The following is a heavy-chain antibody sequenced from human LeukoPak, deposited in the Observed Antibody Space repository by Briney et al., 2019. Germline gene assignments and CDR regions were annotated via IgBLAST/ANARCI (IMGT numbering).Heavy chain of an antibody. CDR2: ISSSCSYI. D-gene: IGHD2-2*01. J-gene: IGHJ4*02. V-gene: IGHV3-21*01. Sequence: GGSLRLSCAASGFTFSSYSMNWVRQAPGKGLEWVSSISSSCSYIYYADSVKGRFTISRDNAKNSLYLQMNSLRAEDTAVYYCAREPALYYFDYWGQGTLVTVSS. CDR3: AREPALYYFDY. CDR1: GFTFSSYS.